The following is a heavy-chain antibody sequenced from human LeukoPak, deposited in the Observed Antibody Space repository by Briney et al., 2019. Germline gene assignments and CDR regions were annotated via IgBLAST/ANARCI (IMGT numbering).Heavy chain of an antibody. Sequence: ASVKVSCKASGYTFTSYGISWVRQAPGQGLEWMGWISAYNGNTNYAQKLQGRVTMTTDTSTSTAYVELSSLRSEDTAVYYCASQAYCGGDCYFGNAFDIWGQGAMVTVSS. CDR3: ASQAYCGGDCYFGNAFDI. D-gene: IGHD2-21*02. CDR2: ISAYNGNT. J-gene: IGHJ3*02. V-gene: IGHV1-18*01. CDR1: GYTFTSYG.